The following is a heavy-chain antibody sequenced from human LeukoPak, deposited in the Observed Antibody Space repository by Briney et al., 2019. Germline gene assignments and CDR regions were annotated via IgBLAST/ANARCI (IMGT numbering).Heavy chain of an antibody. CDR2: ISSSSLYI. D-gene: IGHD4-23*01. Sequence: GGSLRLSCAASGFTFSRYTMNWVRQAPGEGLEWVSSISSSSLYIYYADSMKGRFTISRDNSKNTLYLQMNSLRAEDTAVYYCARRAGGYSHPYDYWGQGTLVTVSS. CDR1: GFTFSRYT. V-gene: IGHV3-21*04. J-gene: IGHJ4*02. CDR3: ARRAGGYSHPYDY.